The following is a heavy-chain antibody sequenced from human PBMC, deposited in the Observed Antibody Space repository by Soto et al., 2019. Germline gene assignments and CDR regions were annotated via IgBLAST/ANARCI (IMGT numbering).Heavy chain of an antibody. J-gene: IGHJ5*02. CDR1: GCTFTSYG. CDR3: VRRHVSATGIDWFDP. CDR2: INAANGDT. V-gene: IGHV1-3*01. D-gene: IGHD6-13*01. Sequence: GASVKVSCKASGCTFTSYGIHWVRQAPGQRLEWMGWINAANGDTKYSPKFQGRVTITRDTSASTAYMELSSLRSEDTAVYYCVRRHVSATGIDWFDPWGQGTLVTSPQ.